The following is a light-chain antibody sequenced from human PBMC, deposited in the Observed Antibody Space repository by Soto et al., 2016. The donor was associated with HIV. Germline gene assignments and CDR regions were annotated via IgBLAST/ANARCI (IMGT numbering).Light chain of an antibody. V-gene: IGKV1-5*03. CDR3: QQYDNYSWT. CDR2: KAS. J-gene: IGKJ1*01. Sequence: DIQMTQSPSTLSASVGDTVTITCRASQSISTWLAWYQQKPGEAPRFLIYKASNLESGVPSRFSGSGSGTEFTLTISSLQPDDFASYYCQQYDNYSWTFGQGTKVEIK. CDR1: QSISTW.